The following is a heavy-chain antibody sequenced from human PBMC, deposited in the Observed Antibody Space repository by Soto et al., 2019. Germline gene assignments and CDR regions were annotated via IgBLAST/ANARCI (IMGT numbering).Heavy chain of an antibody. CDR3: ARDLRSSPYDYIWGSFH. CDR1: GFTFSSYS. J-gene: IGHJ4*02. D-gene: IGHD3-16*01. V-gene: IGHV3-48*01. CDR2: ISSSSSTI. Sequence: GGSLRLSCAASGFTFSSYSMNWVRQAPGKGLEWVSYISSSSSTIYYADSVKGRFTISRDNAKNSLYLQMNSLRAEDTAVYYCARDLRSSPYDYIWGSFHWGQGTLVTVSS.